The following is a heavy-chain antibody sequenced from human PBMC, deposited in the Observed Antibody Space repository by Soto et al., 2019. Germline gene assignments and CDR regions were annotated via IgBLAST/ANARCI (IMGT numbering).Heavy chain of an antibody. D-gene: IGHD4-17*01. Sequence: SLAVSCTGTGFRFGSYEMHFVRQAPGKGLERETFTSYDGSINYYADYGKDRFTISRCSSNQLLYQPMNSLRTEDTAVYYYVRRATVYYSAVEVWGKRTTPTVS. CDR2: TSYDGSIN. V-gene: IGHV3-30*04. CDR3: VRRATVYYSAVEV. J-gene: IGHJ6*04. CDR1: GFRFGSYE.